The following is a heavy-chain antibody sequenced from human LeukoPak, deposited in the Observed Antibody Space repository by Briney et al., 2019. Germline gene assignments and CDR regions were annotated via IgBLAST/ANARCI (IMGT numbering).Heavy chain of an antibody. V-gene: IGHV3-53*01. J-gene: IGHJ3*02. D-gene: IGHD3-22*01. Sequence: AGGSLRLSCTVSGFTVSSNSMSWVRQAPGKGLEWVSFIYSDNTHYSDSVKGRFTISRDNSKNTLYLQMNSLRAEDTAVYYCAKDRHDSSGYFDAFDIWGQGTMVTVSS. CDR1: GFTVSSNS. CDR3: AKDRHDSSGYFDAFDI. CDR2: IYSDNT.